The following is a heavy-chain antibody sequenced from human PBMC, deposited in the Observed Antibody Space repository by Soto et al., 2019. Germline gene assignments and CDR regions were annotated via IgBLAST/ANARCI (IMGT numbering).Heavy chain of an antibody. Sequence: QVQLQESGPGLVRPSETLSLTCTVTGGSISNYYWSWVRQPPGKGLEWIGDVYYGGNTDYNPSLKSRVTISTDTSMNQLSMTLRSVTTADTGAYYCARGGAASGYGFYYYGMDVWGQGTTVTVSS. CDR2: VYYGGNT. J-gene: IGHJ6*02. V-gene: IGHV4-59*01. D-gene: IGHD5-12*01. CDR1: GGSISNYY. CDR3: ARGGAASGYGFYYYGMDV.